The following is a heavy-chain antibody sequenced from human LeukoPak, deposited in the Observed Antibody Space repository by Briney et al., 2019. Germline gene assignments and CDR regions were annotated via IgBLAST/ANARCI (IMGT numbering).Heavy chain of an antibody. CDR3: ARGEMVQVY. J-gene: IGHJ4*02. Sequence: GGSLRLSCVASGFTFSSYWMHWVRQAPGKGLVWVSRINTDGSTTSYADSVKGRFTISRDNAKNTLYLQMNSLRADDAAVYYCARGEMVQVYWGQGTLVTVSS. D-gene: IGHD5-24*01. V-gene: IGHV3-74*01. CDR2: INTDGSTT. CDR1: GFTFSSYW.